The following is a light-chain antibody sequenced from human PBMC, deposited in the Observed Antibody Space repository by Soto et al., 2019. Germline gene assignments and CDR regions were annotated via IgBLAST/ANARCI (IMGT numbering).Light chain of an antibody. CDR1: QSIRSNY. V-gene: IGKV3-20*01. Sequence: VLTQTHGTLSLSPGERATLSCRASQSIRSNYVAWYQQKPGQAPRLLIYGASSRATGIPDRFSGGGSGTDFTLTISRLEPEDFAVYYCQQFSGYPLTFGGGTKVDIK. J-gene: IGKJ4*01. CDR2: GAS. CDR3: QQFSGYPLT.